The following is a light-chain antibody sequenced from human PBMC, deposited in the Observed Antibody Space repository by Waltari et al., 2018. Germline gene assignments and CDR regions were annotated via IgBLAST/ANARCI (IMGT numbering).Light chain of an antibody. CDR3: SSFAGSATLL. CDR1: TSDIGGYNR. CDR2: EVS. V-gene: IGLV2-11*01. J-gene: IGLJ7*01. Sequence: QAALTQPPSMSGSPGQSVTISCTGTTSDIGGYNRVSWYQQHPGKAPNLMLYEVSQRHSGVFDRFSGSKSGNTASLTISGLQAEDEADYYCSSFAGSATLLFGGGTRLTVL.